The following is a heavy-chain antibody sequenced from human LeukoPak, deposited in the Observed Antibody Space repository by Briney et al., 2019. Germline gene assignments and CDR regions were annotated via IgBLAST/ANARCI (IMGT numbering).Heavy chain of an antibody. CDR3: ARDPYSGGYGSYYYYYMDV. D-gene: IGHD1-26*01. CDR2: ITYSSTYI. J-gene: IGHJ6*03. V-gene: IGHV3-21*01. Sequence: GGSLRLSCAASGFTFSNYNMNWVRQAPGKVLEWVSSITYSSTYIYYADSVKGQFTISRDNAKNSVYLEMNSLRAEDTAVYYCARDPYSGGYGSYYYYYMDVWGKGTTVTISS. CDR1: GFTFSNYN.